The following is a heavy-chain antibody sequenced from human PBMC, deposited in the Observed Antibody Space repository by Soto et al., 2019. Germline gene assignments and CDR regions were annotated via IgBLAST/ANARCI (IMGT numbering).Heavy chain of an antibody. CDR1: GGSISSSSYY. D-gene: IGHD3-10*01. Sequence: QLQLQESGPGLVKPSETLSLTCTVSGGSISSSSYYWGWIRQPPGKGLEWIGSIYYSGSTYYNPSLKSRVTISVDTSKNQFSLKLSSVTAADTAVYYCASQLEGYYPRYWGQGTLVTVSS. CDR3: ASQLEGYYPRY. V-gene: IGHV4-39*01. CDR2: IYYSGST. J-gene: IGHJ4*02.